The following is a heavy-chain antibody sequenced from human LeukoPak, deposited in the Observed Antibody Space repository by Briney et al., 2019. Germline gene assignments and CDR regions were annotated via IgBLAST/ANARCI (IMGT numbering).Heavy chain of an antibody. CDR1: GFTFSNYG. J-gene: IGHJ4*02. V-gene: IGHV3-33*01. CDR2: MWSDGSNK. Sequence: GGSLRLSCAASGFTFSNYGIHWVRQAPGKGLEWVAVMWSDGSNKFYADSVKGRFTVSRDNPKNTVYLQMNSLRAEDTAVYYCARDFDTSGHYLFDYWGQGTLITVSS. CDR3: ARDFDTSGHYLFDY. D-gene: IGHD3-22*01.